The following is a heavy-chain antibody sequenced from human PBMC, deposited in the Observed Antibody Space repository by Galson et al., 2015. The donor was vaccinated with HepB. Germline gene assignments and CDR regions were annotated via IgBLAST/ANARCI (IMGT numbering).Heavy chain of an antibody. CDR1: GYSFTNYW. CDR2: IDPSDSRT. D-gene: IGHD2-21*01. CDR3: LRHDSAFGDYDVNWFDP. Sequence: QSGAEVKKPGESLKISCKGSGYSFTNYWINWVRQMPGKGLEWMGRIDPSDSRTNYSPSFRGHVTISADKSITTAYLQWSSLKASDTAMYYCLRHDSAFGDYDVNWFDPWGQGTLVTVSS. V-gene: IGHV5-10-1*01. J-gene: IGHJ5*02.